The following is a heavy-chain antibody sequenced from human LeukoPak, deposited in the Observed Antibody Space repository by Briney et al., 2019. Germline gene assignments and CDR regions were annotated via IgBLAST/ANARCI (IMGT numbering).Heavy chain of an antibody. CDR2: IYYSGST. V-gene: IGHV4-39*01. CDR1: GGSISSSSYY. D-gene: IGHD3-3*01. J-gene: IGHJ4*02. CDR3: ARLSPRDYDFWSAVPTYDY. Sequence: SETLSLTCTVSGGSISSSSYYWGWIRQPPGKGLEWIGSIYYSGSTYYNPSLKSRVTISVDTSKNQFSLKLSSVTAADTAVYYCARLSPRDYDFWSAVPTYDYWGQGTLVTVSS.